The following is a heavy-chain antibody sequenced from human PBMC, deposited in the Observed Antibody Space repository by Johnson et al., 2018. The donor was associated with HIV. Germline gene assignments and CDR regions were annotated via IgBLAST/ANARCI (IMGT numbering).Heavy chain of an antibody. CDR2: ISYDGSNK. CDR1: GFTFSSYG. V-gene: IGHV3-30*18. CDR3: AKGDYGDYEGSDAFDI. D-gene: IGHD4-17*01. J-gene: IGHJ3*02. Sequence: QMLLVESGGGVVQPGRSLRLSCAASGFTFSSYGMHWVRQAPGKGLEWVAVISYDGSNKYYADSVKGRFTISRDNSKNTLYLQMNRLRAEDTAVYYCAKGDYGDYEGSDAFDIWGQGTMVTVSS.